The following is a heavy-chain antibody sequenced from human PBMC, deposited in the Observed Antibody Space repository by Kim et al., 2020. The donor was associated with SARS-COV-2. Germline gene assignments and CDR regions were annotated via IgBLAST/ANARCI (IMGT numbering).Heavy chain of an antibody. D-gene: IGHD5-18*01. CDR3: ARGRIQLWLNY. J-gene: IGHJ4*02. Sequence: TNNAQSLQGRVTMTTDTSTSTAYMGLRSLRSDDTAVYYCARGRIQLWLNYWGQGTLVTVSS. V-gene: IGHV1-18*01. CDR2: T.